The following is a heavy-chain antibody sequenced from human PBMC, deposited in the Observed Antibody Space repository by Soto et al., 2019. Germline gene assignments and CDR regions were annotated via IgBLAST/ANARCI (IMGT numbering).Heavy chain of an antibody. Sequence: QVQLQESGPGLVKPSETLSLTCSVSGGSISGGSYYWSWIRQPPGKGLEWIGYIYHSGSTNYNPSLKSRVTISRDTSKNQFSLNLRSVSAADTAVYFCARSVSFGEADSWGQGILVTVSS. CDR1: GGSISGGSYY. D-gene: IGHD3-10*01. CDR2: IYHSGST. J-gene: IGHJ4*02. V-gene: IGHV4-61*01. CDR3: ARSVSFGEADS.